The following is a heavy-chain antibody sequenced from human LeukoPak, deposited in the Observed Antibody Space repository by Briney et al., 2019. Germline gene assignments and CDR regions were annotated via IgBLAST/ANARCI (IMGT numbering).Heavy chain of an antibody. D-gene: IGHD3-10*02. CDR2: ISSSGSTI. CDR3: AELGITMIGGV. CDR1: GFPFSSYE. Sequence: GGSLRLSCAASGFPFSSYEMNWVRQAPGKGLEWVSYISSSGSTIYYADSVKGRFTISRDNAKNSLYLQMNSLRAEDTAVYYCAELGITMIGGVWGKGTTVTVSS. J-gene: IGHJ6*04. V-gene: IGHV3-48*03.